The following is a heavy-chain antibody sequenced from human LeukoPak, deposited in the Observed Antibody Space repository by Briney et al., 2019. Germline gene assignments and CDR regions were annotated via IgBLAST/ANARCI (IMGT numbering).Heavy chain of an antibody. CDR1: GGSFSGYY. V-gene: IGHV4-34*01. CDR3: AKDSSGYYAFDI. CDR2: INHSGST. Sequence: SETLSLTCAVYGGSFSGYYCSWIRQPPGKGLEWIGEINHSGSTNYNPSLKSRVTISVDTSKNQFSLKLSSVTAADTAVYYCAKDSSGYYAFDIWGQGTMVTVSS. D-gene: IGHD3-22*01. J-gene: IGHJ3*02.